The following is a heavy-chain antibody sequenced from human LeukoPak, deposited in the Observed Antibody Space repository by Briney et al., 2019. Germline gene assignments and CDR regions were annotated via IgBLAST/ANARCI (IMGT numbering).Heavy chain of an antibody. V-gene: IGHV4-38-2*01. CDR2: IYHSGST. Sequence: KPSETLSLTCAVSGYSISSGYYWGWIRQPPGKGLEWIGSIYHSGSTYYNPSLKSRVTISVDTSKNQFSLKLSSVTAADTAVNYCARVRGYYDILTLFDYWGQGTLVTVSS. J-gene: IGHJ4*02. CDR3: ARVRGYYDILTLFDY. D-gene: IGHD3-9*01. CDR1: GYSISSGYY.